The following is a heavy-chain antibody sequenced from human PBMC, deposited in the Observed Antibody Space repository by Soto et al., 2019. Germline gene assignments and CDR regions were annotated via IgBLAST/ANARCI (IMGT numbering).Heavy chain of an antibody. CDR1: GYTFTYYT. CDR2: INADDGNT. CDR3: TRDYYDSSGYYPKFDY. D-gene: IGHD3-22*01. J-gene: IGHJ4*02. V-gene: IGHV1-3*05. Sequence: QVQLVQSGAEEKKPGASVTVSCKASGYTFTYYTVHWVRQAPGQRLEWMGWINADDGNTKYSPNFQGRVTITKDTSASTVYMELSSLRSEDTAVYFCTRDYYDSSGYYPKFDYWGQGTLVTVSS.